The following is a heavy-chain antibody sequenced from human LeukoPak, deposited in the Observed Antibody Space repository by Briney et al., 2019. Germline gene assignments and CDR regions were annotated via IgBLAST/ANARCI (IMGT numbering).Heavy chain of an antibody. V-gene: IGHV1-69*01. CDR1: GFTFSSYW. J-gene: IGHJ5*02. Sequence: PGGSLRLSCAASGFTFSSYWMSWVRQAPGQGLEWMGGIIPIIGTANYAQKFQGRVTITADESTSTAYMELSSLRSEDTAVYYCARGSSGYYWGPWGQGTLVTVSS. CDR2: IIPIIGTA. D-gene: IGHD3-22*01. CDR3: ARGSSGYYWGP.